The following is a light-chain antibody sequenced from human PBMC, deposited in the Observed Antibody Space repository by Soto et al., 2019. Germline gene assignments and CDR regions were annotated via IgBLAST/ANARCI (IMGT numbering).Light chain of an antibody. CDR1: SSDVGSHNF. CDR2: EGS. CDR3: CSYAGSGDVT. V-gene: IGLV2-23*01. Sequence: QSALTQPASVSGSPGQSITISCTGTSSDVGSHNFVSWYQQHPGKAPKLMIYEGSKRPSGVSNRFSGSKSGNTASPTISGLQAEDEADYYCCSYAGSGDVTFGGGTKLTVL. J-gene: IGLJ2*01.